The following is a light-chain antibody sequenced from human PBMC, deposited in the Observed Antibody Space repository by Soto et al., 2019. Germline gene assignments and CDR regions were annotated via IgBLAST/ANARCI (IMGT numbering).Light chain of an antibody. J-gene: IGLJ2*01. V-gene: IGLV3-25*02. Sequence: SYELTQPPSVSVSPGQTARITCSGNAAKQYAFWYQQKPGQAPLLVIYKDSERPSGIPERFSGSSSGTTVTLTISGVQAEDEADYYCQSADSSATVVFGGGTKLTVL. CDR1: AAKQY. CDR2: KDS. CDR3: QSADSSATVV.